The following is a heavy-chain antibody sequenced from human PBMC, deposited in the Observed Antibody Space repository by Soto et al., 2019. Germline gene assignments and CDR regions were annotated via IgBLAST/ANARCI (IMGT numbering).Heavy chain of an antibody. Sequence: SETLSLTCTVSGGSISSGGYYWSWIRQHPGKGLEWIGYIYYSGSTYYNPSLKSRVTISVDTSKNQFSLKLSSVTAADTAVYYCARYGDYYYYCLDVCRQGPSVPASS. CDR3: ARYGDYYYYCLDV. CDR2: IYYSGST. V-gene: IGHV4-31*03. CDR1: GGSISSGGYY. D-gene: IGHD4-17*01. J-gene: IGHJ6*02.